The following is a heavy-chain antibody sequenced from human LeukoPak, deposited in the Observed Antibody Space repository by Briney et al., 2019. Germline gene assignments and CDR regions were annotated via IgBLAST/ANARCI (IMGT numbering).Heavy chain of an antibody. D-gene: IGHD3-3*01. V-gene: IGHV3-7*01. J-gene: IGHJ2*01. CDR1: GYSFTSYW. CDR2: IKQDGSEK. Sequence: GESLKISCKGSGYSFTSYWIGWVRQMPGKGLEWVANIKQDGSEKYYVDSVKGRFTISRDNAKNSLYLQMNSLRAEDTAVYYCARESPIFGARYWWYFDLWGRGTLVTVSS. CDR3: ARESPIFGARYWWYFDL.